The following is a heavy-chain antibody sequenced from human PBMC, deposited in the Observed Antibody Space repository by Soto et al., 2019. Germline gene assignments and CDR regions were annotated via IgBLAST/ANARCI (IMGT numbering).Heavy chain of an antibody. CDR1: DMSIGSLY. Sequence: PSETLSLTCIVSDMSIGSLYFNWIRQSPGKGLEWIGYIFYSGSISYNPSLSRRVTKSFDTSMAQSSLRLASVTAAASAVSFCGTYSYLGAKSAPFDKWCQVTLVTVSS. V-gene: IGHV4-59*13. CDR2: IFYSGSI. D-gene: IGHD2-15*01. CDR3: GTYSYLGAKSAPFDK. J-gene: IGHJ4*02.